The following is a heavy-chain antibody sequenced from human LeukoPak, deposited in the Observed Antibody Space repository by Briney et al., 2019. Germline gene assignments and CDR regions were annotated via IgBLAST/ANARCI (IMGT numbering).Heavy chain of an antibody. D-gene: IGHD2-2*02. CDR3: ARDEYCSSTSCYSAFDI. CDR1: GFIFSSYS. V-gene: IGHV3-21*01. J-gene: IGHJ3*02. Sequence: GGSLRLSCAASGFIFSSYSMNWVRQAPGKGLEWVSSITSSSSYIYHADSVKGRFTISRDNAKNSLYLQMNSLRAEDTAVYYCARDEYCSSTSCYSAFDIWGRGTMVTVSS. CDR2: ITSSSSYI.